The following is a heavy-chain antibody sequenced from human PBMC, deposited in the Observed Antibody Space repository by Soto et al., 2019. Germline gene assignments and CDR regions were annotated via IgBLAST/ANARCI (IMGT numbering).Heavy chain of an antibody. CDR3: AKDGSHNFDY. CDR1: GFTFSHYA. V-gene: IGHV3-30*18. Sequence: QVLLVESGVGVVQPGRSLRLSCAASGFTFSHYAMHWVRQAPGKGLEWVALMSYDGSNEYYEDSVKGRFTISRDNSKNTLYPQMNSLRAEDTAVYYCAKDGSHNFDYWGQGTLVTVSS. J-gene: IGHJ4*02. CDR2: MSYDGSNE. D-gene: IGHD1-26*01.